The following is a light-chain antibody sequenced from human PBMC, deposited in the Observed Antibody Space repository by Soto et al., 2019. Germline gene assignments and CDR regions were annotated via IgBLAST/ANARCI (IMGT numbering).Light chain of an antibody. CDR3: QQYESLPQT. V-gene: IGKV1-33*01. Sequence: DIQMTQSPSSLSASVGDRVTITCQASHNISHFLNWYQQKSGKAPALLIYDVSNLERGVPSRFSGSGTGSDFIFTITSLQPEDFATYYCQQYESLPQTFGQGTKVEI. CDR2: DVS. J-gene: IGKJ1*01. CDR1: HNISHF.